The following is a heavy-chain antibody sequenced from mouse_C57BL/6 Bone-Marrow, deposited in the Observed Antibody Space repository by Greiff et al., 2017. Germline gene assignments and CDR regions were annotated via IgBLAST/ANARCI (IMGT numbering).Heavy chain of an antibody. CDR1: GYTFTSYW. V-gene: IGHV1-52*01. Sequence: QVQLQQPGAELVRPGSSVKLSCKASGYTFTSYWMHWVKQRPIQGLEWIGNIDPSDSETHYNQKFKDKATLTVDKSSSTAYMQLSSLTSEDSAVYYCALHITTVVATDWYFDVWGTGTTVTVSS. CDR2: IDPSDSET. J-gene: IGHJ1*03. CDR3: ALHITTVVATDWYFDV. D-gene: IGHD1-1*01.